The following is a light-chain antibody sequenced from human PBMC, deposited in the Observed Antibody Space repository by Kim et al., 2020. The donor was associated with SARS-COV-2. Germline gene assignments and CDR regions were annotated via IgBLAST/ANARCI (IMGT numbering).Light chain of an antibody. Sequence: DIQMTQSPPSLSASVGDRVTITCRASQSISSNLNWYQQKPGKAPKLLIYAASSLQSGVPSRFRGSGSGTDFTLTISSLQPEDFATYYCKQSHTTPFTFGPGTKVDIK. CDR1: QSISSN. CDR3: KQSHTTPFT. V-gene: IGKV1-39*01. CDR2: AAS. J-gene: IGKJ3*01.